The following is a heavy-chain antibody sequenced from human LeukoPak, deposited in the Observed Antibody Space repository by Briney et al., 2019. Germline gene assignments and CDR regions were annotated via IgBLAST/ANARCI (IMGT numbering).Heavy chain of an antibody. J-gene: IGHJ5*02. Sequence: ASVKVSCKASGYTFTGYYMHWVRHAPGQGLEWMGWINPNSGGTNYAQKFQGRVTMTRDTSISTAYMELSRLRSDDTAVYYCASKSGMYYDSSGYPFDPWGQGTLVTVSS. V-gene: IGHV1-2*02. CDR1: GYTFTGYY. D-gene: IGHD3-22*01. CDR3: ASKSGMYYDSSGYPFDP. CDR2: INPNSGGT.